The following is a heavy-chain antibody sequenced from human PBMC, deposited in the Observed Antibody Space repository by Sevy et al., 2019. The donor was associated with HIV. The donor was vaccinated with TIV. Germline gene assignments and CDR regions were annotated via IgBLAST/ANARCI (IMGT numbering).Heavy chain of an antibody. CDR3: AKNTAAAGTGGFDY. J-gene: IGHJ4*02. V-gene: IGHV3-30*02. D-gene: IGHD6-13*01. Sequence: LSLTCAASGLIFSHYDMHWVRQAPGKGLEWVAFISYDGSDTYYVDSVKGRFSISRDNSKNTVYLQINSLRTEDTALYYCAKNTAAAGTGGFDYWGQGTLVTVSS. CDR1: GLIFSHYD. CDR2: ISYDGSDT.